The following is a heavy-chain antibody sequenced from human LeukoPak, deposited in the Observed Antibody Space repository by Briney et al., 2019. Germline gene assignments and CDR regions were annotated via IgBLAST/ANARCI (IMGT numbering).Heavy chain of an antibody. D-gene: IGHD3-10*01. Sequence: GGSLRLSCAASGFTFSDYYMSWLRQAPGKGLEWVSYISSSGSTIYYADSVKGRFTISRDNAKNSLYLQMNSLRAEDTAVYYCAGAATNGSAYNWFDPWGQGTLVTVSS. CDR3: AGAATNGSAYNWFDP. V-gene: IGHV3-11*01. CDR2: ISSSGSTI. J-gene: IGHJ5*02. CDR1: GFTFSDYY.